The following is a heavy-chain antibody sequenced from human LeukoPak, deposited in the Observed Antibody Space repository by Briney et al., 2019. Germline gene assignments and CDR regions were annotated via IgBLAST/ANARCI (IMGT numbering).Heavy chain of an antibody. CDR3: VRGTGY. CDR2: ISSNGDNT. CDR1: GFTFSTYV. V-gene: IGHV3-64D*06. Sequence: PGGSLRLSCSVSGFTFSTYVMHWVRQAPGKGLEYVSAISSNGDNTYYADSVKGRFTISRDNSKNTLYLQMNSLRADDTAVYYCVRGTGYWGQGTLVTVSS. J-gene: IGHJ4*02.